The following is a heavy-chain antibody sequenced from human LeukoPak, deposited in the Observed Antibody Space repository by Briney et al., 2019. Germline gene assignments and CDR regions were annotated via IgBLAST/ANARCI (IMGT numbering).Heavy chain of an antibody. Sequence: PSETLSLTCTVSGGSISSGGYYWSWIRQHPGKGLEWIGYIYYSGSTYYNPSLKRRVTISVDTSKNQFSLKLSSVTAADTAVYYCARDQDDYSSMSGMDVWGQGTTVTVSS. V-gene: IGHV4-31*03. CDR1: GGSISSGGYY. D-gene: IGHD4-4*01. J-gene: IGHJ6*02. CDR3: ARDQDDYSSMSGMDV. CDR2: IYYSGST.